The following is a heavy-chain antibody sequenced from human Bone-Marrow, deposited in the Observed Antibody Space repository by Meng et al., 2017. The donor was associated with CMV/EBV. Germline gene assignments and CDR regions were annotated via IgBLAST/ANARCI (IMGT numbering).Heavy chain of an antibody. V-gene: IGHV3-9*01. CDR2: VTWNSGNI. Sequence: GGSLRLSCAASGFTFEDYAMHWVRQAPGKGLEWVSGVTWNSGNIGYADSVKGRFTISRDNAKNSLYLQMDNLRSEDTALYYCVKDRNYGVYLGSDYWGQGPLVTVSS. J-gene: IGHJ4*02. CDR1: GFTFEDYA. D-gene: IGHD4-17*01. CDR3: VKDRNYGVYLGSDY.